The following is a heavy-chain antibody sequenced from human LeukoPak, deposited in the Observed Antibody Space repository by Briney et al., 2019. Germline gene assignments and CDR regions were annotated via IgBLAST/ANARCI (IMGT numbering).Heavy chain of an antibody. CDR3: ARLQGVPAAIGEDY. V-gene: IGHV1-2*02. D-gene: IGHD2-2*01. J-gene: IGHJ4*02. CDR2: INPNSGGT. CDR1: GYTFTGYY. Sequence: ASVKVSCKASGYTFTGYYMHWVRQAPGQGLEWMGWINPNSGGTNYAQKFQGRVIMTRDTSISTAYMELSRLRSDDTAVYYCARLQGVPAAIGEDYWGQGTLVTVSS.